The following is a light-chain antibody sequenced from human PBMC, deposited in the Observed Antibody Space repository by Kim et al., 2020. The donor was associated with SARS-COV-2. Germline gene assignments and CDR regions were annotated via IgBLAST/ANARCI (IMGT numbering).Light chain of an antibody. V-gene: IGKV1-5*01. CDR1: QSISSW. J-gene: IGKJ1*01. CDR3: QQYNSYWT. Sequence: ASVRDRVAISCRASQSISSWLAWSQQKPGKAPNLLIYDASSLESGVLSRFRVSGAGTEVYLSISSLQPDDLATYVCQQYNSYWTFGQGHKVDIK. CDR2: DAS.